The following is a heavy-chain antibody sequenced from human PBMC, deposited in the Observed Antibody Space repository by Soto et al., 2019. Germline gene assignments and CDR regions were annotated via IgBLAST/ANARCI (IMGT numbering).Heavy chain of an antibody. CDR2: IYHSGST. CDR1: GGSISSGGYS. CDR3: ARDHIGGASCFDP. Sequence: SETLSLTCAVSGGSISSGGYSWSWIRQPPGKGLEWIGYIYHSGSTYYNPSLKSRVTISVDRSKNQFSLKLSSVTAADTAVYYCARDHIGGASCFDPWGQGTLVTVSS. J-gene: IGHJ5*02. V-gene: IGHV4-30-2*01. D-gene: IGHD3-16*01.